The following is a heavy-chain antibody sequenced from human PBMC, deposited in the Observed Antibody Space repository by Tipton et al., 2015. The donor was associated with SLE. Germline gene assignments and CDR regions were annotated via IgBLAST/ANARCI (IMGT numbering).Heavy chain of an antibody. CDR3: ARASGGLLPFDY. CDR2: IYYSGST. V-gene: IGHV4-61*08. J-gene: IGHJ4*02. CDR1: GGSISSGDCY. Sequence: TLSLTCTVSGGSISSGDCYWTWIRQLPGKGLEWIGYIYYSGSTNYNPSLKSRVTISVDTSKNQFSLKLSSVTAADTAVYYCARASGGLLPFDYWGQGTLVTVSS. D-gene: IGHD3-22*01.